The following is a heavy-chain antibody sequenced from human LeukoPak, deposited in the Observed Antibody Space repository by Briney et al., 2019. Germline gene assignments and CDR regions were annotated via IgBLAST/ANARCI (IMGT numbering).Heavy chain of an antibody. J-gene: IGHJ5*02. Sequence: PGGSLRLSCAASGFTLSSYAMSWVRQAPGKGLEWVSAISGSGGSTYYADSVKGRFTISRDNSKNTLYLQMNSLRAEDTAVYYCAKVPPSPGLFGVVTLSHWFDPWGQGTLVTVSS. CDR3: AKVPPSPGLFGVVTLSHWFDP. CDR2: ISGSGGST. CDR1: GFTLSSYA. D-gene: IGHD3-3*01. V-gene: IGHV3-23*01.